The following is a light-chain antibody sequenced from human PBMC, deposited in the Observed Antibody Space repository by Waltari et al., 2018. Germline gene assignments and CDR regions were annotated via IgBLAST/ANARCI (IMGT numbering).Light chain of an antibody. J-gene: IGLJ2*01. CDR3: SSYSNTNTPYVVLL. CDR2: DVS. CDR1: SSDIGCYSF. V-gene: IGLV2-14*03. Sequence: QSALTQPASVSGSPGQSITISCTGTSSDIGCYSFVSCYQQHPGKAPKLMIYDVSNRPSGVSDRFSGSKSGNTASLTISGLQAEDEADYYCSSYSNTNTPYVVLLFGGGTKLTVL.